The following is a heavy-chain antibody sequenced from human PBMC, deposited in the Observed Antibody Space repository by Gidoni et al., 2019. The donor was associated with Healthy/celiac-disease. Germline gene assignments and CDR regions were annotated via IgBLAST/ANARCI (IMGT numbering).Heavy chain of an antibody. Sequence: QVQLQESGPGLVKPSQTLSLTCTVSGGSISSGDYYWSWIRQPPGKGLEWIGYIYYSGSTYYNPSLKSRVTISVDTSKNQFSLKLSSVTAADTAVYYCARDSTMVRGHPLDFDIWGQGTMVTVSS. CDR3: ARDSTMVRGHPLDFDI. CDR2: IYYSGST. J-gene: IGHJ3*02. V-gene: IGHV4-30-4*01. CDR1: GGSISSGDYY. D-gene: IGHD3-10*01.